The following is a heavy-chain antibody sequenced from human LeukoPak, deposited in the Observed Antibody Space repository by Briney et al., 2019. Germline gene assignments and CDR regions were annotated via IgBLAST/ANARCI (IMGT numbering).Heavy chain of an antibody. CDR2: IIPIFGTA. CDR3: ARGGDYLGSFDY. V-gene: IGHV1-69*13. Sequence: ASVKVSCKASGGTFSSYAISWVRQAPGQGLEWMGGIIPIFGTANYAQKFQGRVTITADESTSTAYMELSSLRSEDTAVYYCARGGDYLGSFDYWGQGTLVTVSS. J-gene: IGHJ4*02. D-gene: IGHD4-17*01. CDR1: GGTFSSYA.